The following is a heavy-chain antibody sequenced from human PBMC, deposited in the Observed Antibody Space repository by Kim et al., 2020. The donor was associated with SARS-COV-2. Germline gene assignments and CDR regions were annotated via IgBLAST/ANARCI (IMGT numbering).Heavy chain of an antibody. CDR3: ATGPPGY. J-gene: IGHJ4*02. V-gene: IGHV3-23*01. Sequence: GGSLRLSCAASGFTFNMYAMSWVRQAPGKGPEWVSGISATGDTSHDADSVKGRFTVSRDNSKNTLFLEMSSLRVDDTAVYYCATGPPGYWGRGTLVTVSS. CDR1: GFTFNMYA. CDR2: ISATGDTS.